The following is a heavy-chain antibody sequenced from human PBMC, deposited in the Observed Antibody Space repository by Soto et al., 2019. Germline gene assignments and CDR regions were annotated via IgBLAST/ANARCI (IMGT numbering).Heavy chain of an antibody. CDR3: ARDQSSYDYIWGSYRYDAFDI. CDR1: GFTVSSNY. Sequence: EVQLVESGGGLVQPGGSLRLSCAASGFTVSSNYMSWVRQAPGKGLEWVSVIYSGGSTYYADSVKGRFTISRDNSKNTLYLQMNSLRAEDTAVYYCARDQSSYDYIWGSYRYDAFDIWGQGTMATVSS. J-gene: IGHJ3*02. D-gene: IGHD3-16*02. CDR2: IYSGGST. V-gene: IGHV3-66*01.